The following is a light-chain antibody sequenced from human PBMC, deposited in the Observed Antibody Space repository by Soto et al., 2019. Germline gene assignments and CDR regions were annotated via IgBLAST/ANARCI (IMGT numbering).Light chain of an antibody. J-gene: IGKJ2*01. CDR3: QQYNSYSVYT. CDR1: QSISSW. V-gene: IGKV1-5*03. CDR2: KAS. Sequence: DIQITQSPSTLSASVGDRVTITCRASQSISSWLAWYQQKPGKAPKLLIYKASSLESGVPSRFSGSGSGTEFTLTISSLKPDDFATYYCQQYNSYSVYTFGQGTKVDIK.